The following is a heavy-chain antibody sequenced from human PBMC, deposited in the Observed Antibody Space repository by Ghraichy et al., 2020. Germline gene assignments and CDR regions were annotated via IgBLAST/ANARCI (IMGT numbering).Heavy chain of an antibody. CDR1: GGSFSGYS. J-gene: IGHJ4*02. CDR2: INHSGST. V-gene: IGHV4-34*01. CDR3: ARGGLAWGTGTTD. D-gene: IGHD1-7*01. Sequence: SETLSLTCAVYGGSFSGYSWSWVRQPPGKGLEWIGEINHSGSTKYNPSLKSRVTISLDTSKNQFSLRLTSVTAADTAVYYCARGGLAWGTGTTDWGQGTLVTVSS.